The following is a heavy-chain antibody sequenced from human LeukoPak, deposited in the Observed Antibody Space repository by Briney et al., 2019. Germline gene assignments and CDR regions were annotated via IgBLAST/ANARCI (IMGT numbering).Heavy chain of an antibody. CDR2: ISYDGSNK. D-gene: IGHD2-2*01. J-gene: IGHJ6*02. Sequence: PGGSLRLSCAASGFTFSTYAMHWVRQAPGKGLEWVAIISYDGSNKYYADSVKGQFTISRDYSKNTLYLQMNSLIAGDTAVYYCASPTQLPLKFYYYGMDVWGQGTTVTVSS. V-gene: IGHV3-30-3*01. CDR3: ASPTQLPLKFYYYGMDV. CDR1: GFTFSTYA.